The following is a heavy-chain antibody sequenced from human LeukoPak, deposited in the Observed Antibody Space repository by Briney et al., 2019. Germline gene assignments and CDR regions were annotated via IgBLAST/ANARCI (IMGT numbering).Heavy chain of an antibody. V-gene: IGHV3-48*01. CDR2: ISSSGGTT. Sequence: GGSLRVSCAASGFTFSSYSMNWVRQAPGKGLEWVSYISSSGGTTYYADSVKGRFTISRDNAKNSLYLQMNSLRAEDTAVYYCARDPGDYYYHYMDVWGKGTTVTVSS. J-gene: IGHJ6*03. CDR1: GFTFSSYS. CDR3: ARDPGDYYYHYMDV. D-gene: IGHD7-27*01.